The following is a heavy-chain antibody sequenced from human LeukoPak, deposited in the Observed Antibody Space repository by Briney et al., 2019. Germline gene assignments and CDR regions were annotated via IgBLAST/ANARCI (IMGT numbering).Heavy chain of an antibody. CDR1: GFTFSIYP. D-gene: IGHD1-1*01. V-gene: IGHV3-30*04. Sequence: GGSLRLSCAASGFTFSIYPIHWVRQAPGKGLEWVAGISYDGSNEYYADSVKGRFSISRDSSKNMLYLHMNSLRRDDSAVYYCAREKYDESTHFDNWGQGTLVTVSS. CDR2: ISYDGSNE. J-gene: IGHJ4*02. CDR3: AREKYDESTHFDN.